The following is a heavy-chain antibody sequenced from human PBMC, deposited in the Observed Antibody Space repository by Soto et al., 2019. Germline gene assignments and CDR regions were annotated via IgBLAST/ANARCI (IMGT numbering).Heavy chain of an antibody. D-gene: IGHD1-26*01. CDR2: IIPIFGTA. J-gene: IGHJ6*02. CDR3: ARTTTLTYYYYAMAA. Sequence: SVKVSCKASGGTFSSYAISWVRQAPGQGLEWMGGIIPIFGTANYAQKFQGRVTITADKSTSTAYMELSSLGSEDTAVHYCARTTTLTYYYYAMAAWGQETTITASS. CDR1: GGTFSSYA. V-gene: IGHV1-69*06.